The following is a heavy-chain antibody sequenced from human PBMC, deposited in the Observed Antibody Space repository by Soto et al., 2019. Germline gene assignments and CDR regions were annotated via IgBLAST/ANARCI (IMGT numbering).Heavy chain of an antibody. Sequence: SETLSLTCTVSGGSISSGGYYWSWIRQHPGKGLEWIGYIYYSGSTYYNPSLKSRVTISVDTSKNQFSLKLSSVTAADTGVYYCGRDRGVPADGYGMDVWGQGTTVTVSS. CDR1: GGSISSGGYY. D-gene: IGHD2-2*01. J-gene: IGHJ6*02. CDR2: IYYSGST. CDR3: GRDRGVPADGYGMDV. V-gene: IGHV4-31*03.